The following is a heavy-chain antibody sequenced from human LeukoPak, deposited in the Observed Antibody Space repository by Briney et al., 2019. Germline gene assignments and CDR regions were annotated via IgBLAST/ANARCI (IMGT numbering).Heavy chain of an antibody. J-gene: IGHJ4*02. V-gene: IGHV5-51*01. CDR2: IYPGDSDT. Sequence: GESLKISCSSSGYSFPNYWIGWVRQLPGKGLEWMGIIYPGDSDTRYSPSFQGQVTISADKSISTAYLQWSSLKASDTAMYYCARQDFQSSWYGGSDYWGQGTLVTVSS. D-gene: IGHD6-13*01. CDR3: ARQDFQSSWYGGSDY. CDR1: GYSFPNYW.